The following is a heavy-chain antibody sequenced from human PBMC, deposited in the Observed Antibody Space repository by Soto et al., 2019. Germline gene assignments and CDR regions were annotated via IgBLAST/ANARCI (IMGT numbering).Heavy chain of an antibody. Sequence: GGSLRLSCAASGFTFSSYAMHWVRQAPGKGLEWVAVISYDGSNKYYADSVKGRFTISRDNSKNTLYLQMNSLRAEDTAVYYCAREGRELVAASCYFDYWGQGTLVTVSS. D-gene: IGHD2-15*01. CDR2: ISYDGSNK. V-gene: IGHV3-30-3*01. CDR3: AREGRELVAASCYFDY. J-gene: IGHJ4*02. CDR1: GFTFSSYA.